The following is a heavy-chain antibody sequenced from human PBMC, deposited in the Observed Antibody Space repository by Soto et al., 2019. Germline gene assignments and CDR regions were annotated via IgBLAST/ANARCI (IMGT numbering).Heavy chain of an antibody. J-gene: IGHJ4*01. D-gene: IGHD6-19*01. Sequence: QVQLVESGGGVVQPGRSLRLSCAASGFTFSRYGMHWVRQAPGKGLEWVAVISYDGSNKYYADSVKGRFTISRDNSKNTLYLQMNSLRAEDTAVYYCEKDVGIAVVDYWGHGTLVTVSS. CDR1: GFTFSRYG. CDR3: EKDVGIAVVDY. CDR2: ISYDGSNK. V-gene: IGHV3-30*18.